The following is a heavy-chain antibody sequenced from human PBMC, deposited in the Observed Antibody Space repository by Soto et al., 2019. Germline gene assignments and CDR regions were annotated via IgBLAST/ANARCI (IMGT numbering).Heavy chain of an antibody. D-gene: IGHD3-3*01. V-gene: IGHV3-30*03. CDR2: ISYDGSNK. Sequence: ESGGGVVQPGRSLRLSCAASGFTFSSYGMHWVRQAPGKGLEWVAVISYDGSNKYYADSVKGRFTISRDNSKNTLYLQMNSLRAEDTAVYYCGVATYYDFWSGYYRDYFDYWGQGTLVTVSS. CDR1: GFTFSSYG. J-gene: IGHJ4*02. CDR3: GVATYYDFWSGYYRDYFDY.